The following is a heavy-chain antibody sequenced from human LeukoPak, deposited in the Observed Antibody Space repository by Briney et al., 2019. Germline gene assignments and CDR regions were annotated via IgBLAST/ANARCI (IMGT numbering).Heavy chain of an antibody. V-gene: IGHV3-23*01. CDR3: AKDASRHGSSTWFYFDR. Sequence: GGSLRLSCAASGFSFSSYAKNWVRQAPGKGLEWVSSISVSGGITYYADSARGRFTISRDDSRNTFSLQLNSLRVDDTALYYCAKDASRHGSSTWFYFDRWGQGILVSVSS. J-gene: IGHJ4*02. CDR1: GFSFSSYA. D-gene: IGHD6-13*01. CDR2: ISVSGGIT.